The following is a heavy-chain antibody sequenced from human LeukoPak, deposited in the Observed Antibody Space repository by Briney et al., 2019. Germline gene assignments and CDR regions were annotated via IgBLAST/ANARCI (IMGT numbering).Heavy chain of an antibody. V-gene: IGHV1-18*01. CDR2: ISAYNGNT. CDR1: GYTLTSYS. D-gene: IGHD3-3*01. Sequence: ASGKVSGKASGYTLTSYSISWGRRAAGQGLEGMGWISAYNGNTNYAQKLQGRVTMTTDTSTSTAYMELRSLRSDDTAVYYCARTTLREWSSVWGQGTLVTVSS. CDR3: ARTTLREWSSV. J-gene: IGHJ4*02.